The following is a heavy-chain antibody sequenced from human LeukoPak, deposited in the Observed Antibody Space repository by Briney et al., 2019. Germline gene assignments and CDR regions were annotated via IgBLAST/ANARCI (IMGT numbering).Heavy chain of an antibody. D-gene: IGHD3-10*01. V-gene: IGHV1-24*01. J-gene: IGHJ6*03. Sequence: ASVKVSCKVSGYTLTELSMHWVRQAPGKGLEWMGGFDPEDGETIYAQKFQGRVTMTEDTSTDTAYMELSSLRSEDTAVYYCATVVLYYYYMDVWGKGTTVTVSS. CDR3: ATVVLYYYYMDV. CDR2: FDPEDGET. CDR1: GYTLTELS.